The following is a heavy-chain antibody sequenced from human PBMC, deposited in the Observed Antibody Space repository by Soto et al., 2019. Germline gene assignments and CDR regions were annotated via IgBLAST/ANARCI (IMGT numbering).Heavy chain of an antibody. CDR1: GFTFSSYG. V-gene: IGHV3-33*01. CDR3: ARDLTAYYDFWSGYYGEIDY. D-gene: IGHD3-3*01. Sequence: QVQLVESGGGVVQPGRSLRLSCAASGFTFSSYGMHWVRQAPGKGLEWVAVIWYDGSNKYYADSVKGRFTISRDNSKNTQYLQMNSLRAEDTAVYDCARDLTAYYDFWSGYYGEIDYWGQGTLVTVSS. CDR2: IWYDGSNK. J-gene: IGHJ4*02.